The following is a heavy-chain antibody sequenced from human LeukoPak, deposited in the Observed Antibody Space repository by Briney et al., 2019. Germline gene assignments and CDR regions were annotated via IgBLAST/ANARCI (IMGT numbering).Heavy chain of an antibody. CDR1: GGSISGSISSYY. Sequence: SETLSLTCTVSGGSISGSISSYYWHWIRQPPGKGLEWIGYIYYSGRTNYNPSLKSRVTISVDTSKNQFSLTLSSVTTADTAVYYCARGQKYRNGYTVTELGSGYFAYWGQGTLVTVSS. CDR2: IYYSGRT. V-gene: IGHV4-61*01. CDR3: ARGQKYRNGYTVTELGSGYFAY. D-gene: IGHD5-18*01. J-gene: IGHJ4*02.